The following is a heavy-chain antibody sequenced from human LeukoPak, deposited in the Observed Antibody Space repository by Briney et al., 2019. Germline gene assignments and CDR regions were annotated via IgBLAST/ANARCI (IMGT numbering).Heavy chain of an antibody. Sequence: GILRLSCAASGFTFSSYAMNWVRQAPGKGLEWVSYISSSSTIYYADSVKGRFTISRDNAKNLLYLQMNSLRAEDMAVYYCARDQDVVAVPGVLQYDAFDIWGQGTMVTVFS. CDR1: GFTFSSYA. J-gene: IGHJ3*02. V-gene: IGHV3-48*01. CDR2: ISSSSTI. D-gene: IGHD2-2*01. CDR3: ARDQDVVAVPGVLQYDAFDI.